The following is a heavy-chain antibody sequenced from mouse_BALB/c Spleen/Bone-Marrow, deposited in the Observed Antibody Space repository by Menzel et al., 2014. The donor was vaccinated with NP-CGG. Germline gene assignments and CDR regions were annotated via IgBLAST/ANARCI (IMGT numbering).Heavy chain of an antibody. Sequence: QVQLQQSGDELVKPGASVKLSCMASGFTFTSYWIHWVKPRPGQGPEWIGEINPSNGRTNYNEKFKSKATLTEDKSSSTAYMQLSSLTSEDSAVYYCARDGNYRHAMDYWGQGTSVTVSS. V-gene: IGHV1S81*02. CDR1: GFTFTSYW. D-gene: IGHD2-1*01. J-gene: IGHJ4*01. CDR2: INPSNGRT. CDR3: ARDGNYRHAMDY.